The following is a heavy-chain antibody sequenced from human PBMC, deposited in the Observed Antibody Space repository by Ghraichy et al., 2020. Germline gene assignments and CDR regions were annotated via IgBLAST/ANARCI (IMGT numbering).Heavy chain of an antibody. CDR3: ARVLRCNSDTCNTWFDP. CDR2: IYKTERT. J-gene: IGHJ5*02. D-gene: IGHD1-26*01. Sequence: SETLSLTCTVSGDSGDRNSYSWAWIRQSLGKGLEWIGSIYKTERTFYNPSLRGRASISVDTSTNQVSLKLRAVTAADTAVYHCARVLRCNSDTCNTWFDPWGQGTLVTVSS. V-gene: IGHV4-39*01. CDR1: GDSGDRNSYS.